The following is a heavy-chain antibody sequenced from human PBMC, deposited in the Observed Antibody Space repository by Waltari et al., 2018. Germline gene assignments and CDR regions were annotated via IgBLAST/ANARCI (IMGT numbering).Heavy chain of an antibody. CDR2: IYHSGST. D-gene: IGHD6-13*01. CDR1: GYSISSGYY. CDR3: ARDLRIAAAGRDYAFDI. Sequence: QVQLQESGPGLVKPSETLSLTCAVSGYSISSGYYWGWIRQPPGKGLEWIGSIYHSGSTYYNPSLKSRVTISVDTSKNQFSLKLSSVTAADTAVYYCARDLRIAAAGRDYAFDIWGQGTMVTVSS. V-gene: IGHV4-38-2*02. J-gene: IGHJ3*02.